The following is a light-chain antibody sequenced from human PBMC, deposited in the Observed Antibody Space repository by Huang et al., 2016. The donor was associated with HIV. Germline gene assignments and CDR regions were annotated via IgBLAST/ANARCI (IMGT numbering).Light chain of an antibody. CDR1: QSVNSN. J-gene: IGKJ2*01. V-gene: IGKV3-15*01. Sequence: EIVMTQSPATVSVSPGARATLSCRASQSVNSNLAWYQQKPGQEPRLLIDGASTRPSGIPARFSGSGAGTEFTLTISSLQSEDFAVYYCQQYNDWPPMYTFGQGTKLEIK. CDR3: QQYNDWPPMYT. CDR2: GAS.